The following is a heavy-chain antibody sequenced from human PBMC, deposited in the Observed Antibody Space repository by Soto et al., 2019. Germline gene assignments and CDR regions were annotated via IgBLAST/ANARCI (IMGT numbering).Heavy chain of an antibody. CDR1: GYSFTNND. J-gene: IGHJ5*02. D-gene: IGHD3-10*01. Sequence: ASVKVSCKASGYSFTNNDVSWVRQATGQGLEWMGWMNPGSGDTGYAQKFQGRVTMTRDISIATAYMELSSLRSDDTAIYYCARMETSGSLNWFDTWGQGTLVPVXS. CDR3: ARMETSGSLNWFDT. V-gene: IGHV1-8*01. CDR2: MNPGSGDT.